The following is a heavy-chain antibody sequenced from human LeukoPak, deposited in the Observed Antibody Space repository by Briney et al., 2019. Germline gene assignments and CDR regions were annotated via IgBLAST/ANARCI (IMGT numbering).Heavy chain of an antibody. J-gene: IGHJ4*02. CDR1: GFTFSNFV. CDR2: ISPDGTNK. CDR3: GREGGNYVYDY. Sequence: GGSLRLSCAASGFTFSNFVMHWVRLAPGKGLEWVASISPDGTNKYYADSVKGRFTVSRDNSKNTLYLQVNSLRADDTAVFYCGREGGNYVYDYWGQGTLVTVSS. V-gene: IGHV3-30-3*01. D-gene: IGHD4-11*01.